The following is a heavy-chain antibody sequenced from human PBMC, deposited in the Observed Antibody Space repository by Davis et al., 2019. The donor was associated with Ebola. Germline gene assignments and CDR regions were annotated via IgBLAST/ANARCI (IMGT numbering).Heavy chain of an antibody. CDR2: ISSSSSYI. J-gene: IGHJ4*02. Sequence: GESLKISCAASGFTFSSYSMNWVRQAPGKGLEWVSSISSSSSYIYYADSVKGRFTISRDNAKNSLYLQMNSLRAEDTAVYYCARADRLLGYYDSSGYYYWGQGTLVTVSP. CDR1: GFTFSSYS. D-gene: IGHD3-22*01. CDR3: ARADRLLGYYDSSGYYY. V-gene: IGHV3-21*01.